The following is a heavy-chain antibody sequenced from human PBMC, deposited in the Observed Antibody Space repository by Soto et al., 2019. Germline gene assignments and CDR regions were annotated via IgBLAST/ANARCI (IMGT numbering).Heavy chain of an antibody. CDR3: ATQPLGIWGSYRYFPTDY. CDR1: GYTFTSYG. V-gene: IGHV1-18*01. CDR2: ISAYNGNT. D-gene: IGHD3-16*02. J-gene: IGHJ4*02. Sequence: GASVKVSCKASGYTFTSYGISWVRQAPGQGLEWMGWISAYNGNTNYAQKLQGRVTMTTDTSTSTAYMELRSLRSDDTAVYYCATQPLGIWGSYRYFPTDYWGQGTLVTVSS.